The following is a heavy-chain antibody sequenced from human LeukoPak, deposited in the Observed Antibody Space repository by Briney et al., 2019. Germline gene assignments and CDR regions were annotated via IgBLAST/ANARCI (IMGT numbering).Heavy chain of an antibody. J-gene: IGHJ5*02. CDR3: AKDMDSSSWYGVNWFDP. D-gene: IGHD6-13*01. CDR1: GFTFSSYA. V-gene: IGHV3-23*01. CDR2: ISGSGGST. Sequence: PGGSLRLSCAASGFTFSSYAMSWVRQAPGKGLEWVSAISGSGGSTYYADSVKGRFTISRDNSKNTLYLQMNSLRAEDTAVYYCAKDMDSSSWYGVNWFDPWGQGTLVTVSS.